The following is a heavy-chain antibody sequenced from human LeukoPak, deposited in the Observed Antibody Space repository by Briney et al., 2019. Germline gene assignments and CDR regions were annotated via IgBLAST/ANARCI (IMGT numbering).Heavy chain of an antibody. CDR3: ARDGVATIRYYYYYMDV. V-gene: IGHV3-21*01. CDR1: GFTFSSYS. D-gene: IGHD5-12*01. Sequence: GGSLRLSCAASGFTFSSYSMNRVRQAPGKGLEWVSSISSSSSYIYYADSVKGRFTISRDNAKNSLYLQMNSLRAEDTAVYYCARDGVATIRYYYYYMDVWGKGTTVTVSS. J-gene: IGHJ6*03. CDR2: ISSSSSYI.